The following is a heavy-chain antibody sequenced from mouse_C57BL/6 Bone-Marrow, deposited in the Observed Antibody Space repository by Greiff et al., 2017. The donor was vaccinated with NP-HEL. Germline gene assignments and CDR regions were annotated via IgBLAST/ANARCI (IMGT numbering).Heavy chain of an antibody. CDR1: GYSFTDYN. CDR2: INPNYGTT. Sequence: EVQGVESGPELVKPGASVKISCKASGYSFTDYNMNWVKQSNGKSLEWIGVINPNYGTTSYNQKFKGKATLTVDQSSSTAYMQLNSLTSEDSAVYYCARSRYSNYWGYAMDYWGQGTSVTVSS. J-gene: IGHJ4*01. CDR3: ARSRYSNYWGYAMDY. V-gene: IGHV1-39*01. D-gene: IGHD2-5*01.